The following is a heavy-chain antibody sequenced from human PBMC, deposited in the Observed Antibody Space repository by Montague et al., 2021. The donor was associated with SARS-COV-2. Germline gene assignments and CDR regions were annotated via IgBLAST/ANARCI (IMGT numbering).Heavy chain of an antibody. V-gene: IGHV4-59*01. CDR2: IYYSGST. Sequence: SETLSLTCTVSGGSISSYYWSWIRRPPGKGLEWIGYIYYSGSTNYNPSLKSRVTISVDTSKNQFSLKVRSVTAADTAVYYCARGDYYDSTGYYDYWGQGTLVTVSS. D-gene: IGHD3-22*01. J-gene: IGHJ4*01. CDR3: ARGDYYDSTGYYDY. CDR1: GGSISSYY.